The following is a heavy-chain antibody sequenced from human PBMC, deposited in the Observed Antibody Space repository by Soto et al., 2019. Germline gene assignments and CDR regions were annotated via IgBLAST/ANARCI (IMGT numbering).Heavy chain of an antibody. CDR1: GDSINSYS. CDR3: AREAGVQSPFDP. CDR2: IYDSGST. D-gene: IGHD1-1*01. V-gene: IGHV4-4*08. Sequence: ASETLSLTCTVSGDSINSYSWTWIRQPPGKGLEWIGYIYDSGSTNYNPSLKSRVTISVDTSKNQFSLKLTSVTAADTAMYYCAREAGVQSPFDPWGQGTLVTVSS. J-gene: IGHJ5*02.